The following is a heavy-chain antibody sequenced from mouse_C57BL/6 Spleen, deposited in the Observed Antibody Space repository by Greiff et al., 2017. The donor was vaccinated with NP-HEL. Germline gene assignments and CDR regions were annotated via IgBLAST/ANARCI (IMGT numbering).Heavy chain of an antibody. CDR1: GFTFSDYG. V-gene: IGHV5-17*01. D-gene: IGHD1-1*01. J-gene: IGHJ1*03. CDR2: ISSGSSTI. CDR3: ARTDYYGSRGYFDV. Sequence: EVKLVESGGGLVKPGGSLKLSCAASGFTFSDYGMHWVRQAPEKGLEWVAYISSGSSTIYYADTVKGRFTISRDNAKNTLFLQMTSLRSEDTAMYYCARTDYYGSRGYFDVWGTGTTVTVSS.